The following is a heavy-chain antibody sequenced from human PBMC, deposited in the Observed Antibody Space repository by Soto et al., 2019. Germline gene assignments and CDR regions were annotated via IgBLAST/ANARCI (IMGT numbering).Heavy chain of an antibody. J-gene: IGHJ4*02. CDR3: TRRVSYTGFLDY. CDR2: VYYTGST. D-gene: IGHD2-2*02. V-gene: IGHV4-39*01. Sequence: PSETLSLTCTVSGNSISGTSSFWAWIRQPPGKNLEWIGSVYYTGSTYYNSSLKSRVSISIDTSKNQFSLSLNSVTAADTAVYYCTRRVSYTGFLDYWGQGTLVTVSS. CDR1: GNSISGTSSF.